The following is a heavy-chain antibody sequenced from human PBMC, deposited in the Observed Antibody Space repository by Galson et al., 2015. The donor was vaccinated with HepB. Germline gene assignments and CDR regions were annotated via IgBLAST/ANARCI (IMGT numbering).Heavy chain of an antibody. CDR3: ARDPAHYYDSSGYYGFDY. CDR1: GFTFSSYA. D-gene: IGHD3-22*01. J-gene: IGHJ4*02. V-gene: IGHV3-30*04. Sequence: SLRLSCAASGFTFSSYAMHWVRQAPGKGLEWVAVISYDGSNKYYADSVKGRFTISRDNSKNTLYLQMNSLRAEDTAVYYCARDPAHYYDSSGYYGFDYWGQGTLVTVSS. CDR2: ISYDGSNK.